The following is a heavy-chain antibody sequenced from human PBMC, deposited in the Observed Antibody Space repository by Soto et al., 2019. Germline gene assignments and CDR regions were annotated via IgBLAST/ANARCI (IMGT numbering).Heavy chain of an antibody. Sequence: PGGSLRLSCAASGFSFSSHSFNWVRQAPGQGLEWIAYISSRSSLILYADSVRGRFVISRDNALNSLYLQMNSPRDEDTAIYYCGRERGEYDSGWYIDRWRQRRPVTVSS. J-gene: IGHJ5*02. CDR1: GFSFSSHS. CDR3: GRERGEYDSGWYIDR. D-gene: IGHD6-19*01. V-gene: IGHV3-21*06. CDR2: ISSRSSLI.